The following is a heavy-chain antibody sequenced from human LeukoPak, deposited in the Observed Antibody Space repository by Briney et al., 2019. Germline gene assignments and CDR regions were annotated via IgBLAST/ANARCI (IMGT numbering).Heavy chain of an antibody. CDR3: ARDFDFWTFDP. Sequence: PGGSLRLSCAASGFAFSSYWMSWVRQAPGKGLEWVANIKQDGSEKYYVDSVKGRFTISRDNAKNSLYLQMNSLRAEDTAVYYCARDFDFWTFDPWGQGTLVTVSS. CDR1: GFAFSSYW. J-gene: IGHJ5*02. V-gene: IGHV3-7*01. D-gene: IGHD3/OR15-3a*01. CDR2: IKQDGSEK.